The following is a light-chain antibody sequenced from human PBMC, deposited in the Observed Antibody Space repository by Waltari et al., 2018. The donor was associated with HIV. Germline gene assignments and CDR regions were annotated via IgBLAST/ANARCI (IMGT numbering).Light chain of an antibody. V-gene: IGLV1-44*01. CDR1: TSNIGRNT. CDR3: ASWDDSLNGPV. J-gene: IGLJ2*01. Sequence: QSVLTQPPSASGTPEQRVTISCSGSTSNIGRNTVSWFQQFPGTAPKVLIYGKNQRPSGVPDRFSGSKSATSASLAISGLQSEDEADYYGASWDDSLNGPVFGGGTKLTVV. CDR2: GKN.